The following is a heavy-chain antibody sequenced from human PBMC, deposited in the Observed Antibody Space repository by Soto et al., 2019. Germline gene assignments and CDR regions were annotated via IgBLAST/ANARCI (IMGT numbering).Heavy chain of an antibody. CDR3: ARVCLVPADTRAGQYYYDMDV. CDR2: ISAYNGNT. Sequence: ASVKVSCKASGYTFTSYGISWVRQAPGQGLEWMGWISAYNGNTNYAQKLQGRVTMTTDTSTSTAYMELRSLRSDDTAVNYCARVCLVPADTRAGQYYYDMDVWGKGTTVTVSS. CDR1: GYTFTSYG. J-gene: IGHJ6*03. D-gene: IGHD2-2*01. V-gene: IGHV1-18*01.